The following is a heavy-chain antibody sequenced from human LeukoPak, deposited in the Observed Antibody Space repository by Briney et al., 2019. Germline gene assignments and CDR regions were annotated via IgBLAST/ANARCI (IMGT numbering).Heavy chain of an antibody. CDR2: IRQDGNSK. J-gene: IGHJ4*02. Sequence: GSLRLSCAASGFTFSDSWMNWVRQAPGKGLGWVASIRQDGNSKFYLDSVRDRFTISRDNAKNSLYLQMASLRAEDTAVYYCSKGGFGGWGQGTLVTVSS. D-gene: IGHD3-3*01. CDR1: GFTFSDSW. CDR3: SKGGFGG. V-gene: IGHV3-7*01.